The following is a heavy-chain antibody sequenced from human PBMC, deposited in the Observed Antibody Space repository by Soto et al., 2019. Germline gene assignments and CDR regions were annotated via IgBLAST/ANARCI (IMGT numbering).Heavy chain of an antibody. J-gene: IGHJ4*02. CDR3: AKDTKPTDDSGSGPKF. CDR1: GFTFSSYG. CDR2: IWYDGSNK. Sequence: QVQLVESGGGVVQPGRSLRLSCAASGFTFSSYGMHWVRQAPGKGLEWVAVIWYDGSNKSYADSVKGRFTISRDNSKNTLYLQMNSLGAEDTAVYYCAKDTKPTDDSGSGPKFWGKGTLVTVSS. V-gene: IGHV3-33*06. D-gene: IGHD3-10*01.